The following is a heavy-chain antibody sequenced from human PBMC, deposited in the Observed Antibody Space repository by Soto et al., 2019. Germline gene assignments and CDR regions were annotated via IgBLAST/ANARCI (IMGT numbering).Heavy chain of an antibody. CDR2: IIPIFGTA. Sequence: QVQLVQSGAEVKKPGSSVKVSCKASGGTFSSYAISWVRQAPGQGLEWMGGIIPIFGTANYAQKFQGRVTITADESTSTAYMELSSRRSEDTAVYYCARVPRDPYGDYSGDYWGQGTLVTVSS. CDR1: GGTFSSYA. CDR3: ARVPRDPYGDYSGDY. J-gene: IGHJ4*02. D-gene: IGHD4-17*01. V-gene: IGHV1-69*12.